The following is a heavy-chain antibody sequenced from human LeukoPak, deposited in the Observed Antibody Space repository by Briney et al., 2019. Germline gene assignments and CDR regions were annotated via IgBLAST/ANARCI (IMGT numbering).Heavy chain of an antibody. J-gene: IGHJ4*01. Sequence: GGSLRLSCAASGFTFSSYGMHWVRQAPGKGLGWVAVISYDGSNKYYADSVKGRFTISRDNSKNTLYLQVNSLRAEDTAVYYCAKGGKWDVTPFDYWGQELWSPSPQ. CDR2: ISYDGSNK. V-gene: IGHV3-30*18. D-gene: IGHD1-26*01. CDR1: GFTFSSYG. CDR3: AKGGKWDVTPFDY.